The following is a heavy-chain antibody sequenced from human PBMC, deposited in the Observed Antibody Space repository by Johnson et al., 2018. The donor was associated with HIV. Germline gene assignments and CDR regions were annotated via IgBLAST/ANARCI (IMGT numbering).Heavy chain of an antibody. CDR1: GFTFSSYA. D-gene: IGHD6-19*01. CDR2: ISGSGGST. CDR3: AKGMGQWLARGAFDI. Sequence: VQLVESGGGLVQPGGSLRLSCAASGFTFSSYAMYWVRQAPGKGLDYVSAISGSGGSTYYADSVKGRFPISRDNSKHTLYLQMDSLRAEETAVYYCAKGMGQWLARGAFDIWGQGTMVTVSS. V-gene: IGHV3-64*04. J-gene: IGHJ3*02.